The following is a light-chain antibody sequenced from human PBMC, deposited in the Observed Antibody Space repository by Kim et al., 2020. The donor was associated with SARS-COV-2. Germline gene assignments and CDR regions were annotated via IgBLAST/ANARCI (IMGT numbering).Light chain of an antibody. V-gene: IGLV2-14*03. CDR1: SNDVGGYNY. CDR2: DVK. CDR3: SSYTGSTTSV. J-gene: IGLJ1*01. Sequence: GQSITIFCTGTSNDVGGYNYVSWYQQYPGKAPKLLIYDVKRRPSGVSDRFSGSKSGYRASLTISGLQPEDEAHYYCSSYTGSTTSVFGTGTEVTVL.